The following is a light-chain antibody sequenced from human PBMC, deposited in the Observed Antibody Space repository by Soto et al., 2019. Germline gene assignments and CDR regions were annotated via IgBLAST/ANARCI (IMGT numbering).Light chain of an antibody. CDR1: SSDVGSYNL. V-gene: IGLV2-23*01. CDR2: EGS. CDR3: CSYAGRWV. J-gene: IGLJ3*02. Sequence: QSVLTQPASVSGSPGQSITISCTGTSSDVGSYNLVSWYQQHPGKAPKRMIYEGSKRPSGVSNRFSGSKSGNTASLTISGLQAEDEADYYCCSYAGRWVFGGGTKLTVL.